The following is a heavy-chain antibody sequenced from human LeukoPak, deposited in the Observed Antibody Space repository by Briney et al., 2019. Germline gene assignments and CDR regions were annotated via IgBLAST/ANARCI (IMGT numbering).Heavy chain of an antibody. CDR3: AKIQGWFNAAFHI. CDR1: GFSFSSYG. J-gene: IGHJ3*02. V-gene: IGHV3-23*01. CDR2: ISDSGDST. Sequence: PGGSLRLSCAASGFSFSSYGMSWVRQAPGKGLEWVSGISDSGDSTYYADSVKGRFTISRDISKNTLFLQMNSLRAEDTAVYYCAKIQGWFNAAFHIGGQGTMVTVPS. D-gene: IGHD6-19*01.